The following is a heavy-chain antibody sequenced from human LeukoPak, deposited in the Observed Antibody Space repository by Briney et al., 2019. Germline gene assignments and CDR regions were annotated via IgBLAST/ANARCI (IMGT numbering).Heavy chain of an antibody. CDR3: ARAQGNMVRGNWFDP. CDR2: INHSGST. D-gene: IGHD3-10*01. Sequence: PSETLSLTCAVYGGSFSGYYWSWIRQPPGKGLEWIGEINHSGSTNYNPSLKSRVTISVDTSKNQFSLKLSSVTAADTAVYYCARAQGNMVRGNWFDPWGQGTLVTVSS. J-gene: IGHJ5*02. V-gene: IGHV4-34*01. CDR1: GGSFSGYY.